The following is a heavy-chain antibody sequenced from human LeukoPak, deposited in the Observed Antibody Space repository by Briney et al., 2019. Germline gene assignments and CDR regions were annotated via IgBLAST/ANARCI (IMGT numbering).Heavy chain of an antibody. CDR1: GFTFGSYG. V-gene: IGHV3-33*01. CDR3: VRDADVSGYHSYADY. J-gene: IGHJ4*02. CDR2: IWTHGGKD. Sequence: PGGSLRLSCAASGFTFGSYGMHWVRQAPGKGLEWLAIIWTHGGKDKCADSVRGRFTISRDNSKNMLYLQMNSLRSEDTAVYYCVRDADVSGYHSYADYWGQGILVTVSS. D-gene: IGHD5-12*01.